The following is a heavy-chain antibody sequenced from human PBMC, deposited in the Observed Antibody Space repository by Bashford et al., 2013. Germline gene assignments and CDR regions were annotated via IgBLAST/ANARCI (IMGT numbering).Heavy chain of an antibody. CDR2: INPNSGGT. CDR3: ARDRGYSYGYIDY. D-gene: IGHD5-18*01. J-gene: IGHJ4*02. Sequence: WVRQAPGQGLEWMGWINPNSGGTNYAQKFQGRVTMTRDTSISTAYMELSRLRSDDTAVYYCARDRGYSYGYIDYWGQGTLVTVSS. V-gene: IGHV1-2*02.